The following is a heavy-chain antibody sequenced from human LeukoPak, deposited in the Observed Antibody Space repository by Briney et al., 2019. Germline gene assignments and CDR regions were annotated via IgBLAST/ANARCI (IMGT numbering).Heavy chain of an antibody. D-gene: IGHD2-21*01. V-gene: IGHV3-23*01. CDR1: GFTFSSYA. J-gene: IGHJ4*02. CDR3: AKDFRIGYSAHFDY. Sequence: GSLRLSCAASGFTFSSYAMSWVRQAPGKGLEWVSAISGSGGSTYYADSVKGRFTISSDNSKNTLYLQMDSLRGEDTAVYYCAKDFRIGYSAHFDYWGQGALVTVSS. CDR2: ISGSGGST.